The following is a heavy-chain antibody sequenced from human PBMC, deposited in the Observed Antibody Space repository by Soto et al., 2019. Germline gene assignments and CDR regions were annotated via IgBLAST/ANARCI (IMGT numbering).Heavy chain of an antibody. J-gene: IGHJ4*02. V-gene: IGHV1-18*01. Sequence: QVQLVQSGAEVKKPGASVKVSCKASGYTFTSYGISWVRQAPGQGLEWMGWISAYNGNTTYAQKLQGRVTMTTDTSTSTAYMELRSLRAADTAVYYCARDRRCTSCRDVFAYWGQGTLVTVSS. CDR2: ISAYNGNT. CDR3: ARDRRCTSCRDVFAY. CDR1: GYTFTSYG. D-gene: IGHD2-2*01.